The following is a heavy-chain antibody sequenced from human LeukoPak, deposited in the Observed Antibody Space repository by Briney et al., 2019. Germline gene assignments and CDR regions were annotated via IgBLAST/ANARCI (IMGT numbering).Heavy chain of an antibody. CDR3: ARVLDYYYYMDV. CDR2: IIPIFGTA. J-gene: IGHJ6*03. CDR1: GGTFSSYA. D-gene: IGHD3-3*01. Sequence: GSSVKVSCKAPGGTFSSYAISWVRQAPGQGLEWMGGIIPIFGTANYAQKFQGRVTITTDESTSTAYMELSSLRSEDTAVYYCARVLDYYYYMDVWGKGTTVTVSS. V-gene: IGHV1-69*05.